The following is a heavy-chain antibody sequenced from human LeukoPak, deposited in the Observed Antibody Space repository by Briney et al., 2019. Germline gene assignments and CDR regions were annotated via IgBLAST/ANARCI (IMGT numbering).Heavy chain of an antibody. CDR1: GYTFTDHY. Sequence: ASVKVSCKASGYTFTDHYMHWVRQAPGQGLEWMGWSNPNSGDTQYAQKFQGRVTMTTDTSMTTAYMELRRLRSEDTAVYYCARDIGGDYGDPGYFDYWGQGTLVTVSS. D-gene: IGHD4-17*01. V-gene: IGHV1-2*02. J-gene: IGHJ4*02. CDR2: SNPNSGDT. CDR3: ARDIGGDYGDPGYFDY.